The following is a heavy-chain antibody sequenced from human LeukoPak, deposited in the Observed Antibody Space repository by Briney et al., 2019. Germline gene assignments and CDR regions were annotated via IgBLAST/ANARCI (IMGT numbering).Heavy chain of an antibody. D-gene: IGHD3-22*01. CDR1: GFTFDSYG. J-gene: IGHJ4*02. CDR3: VRDWGYDSSGYWQKYFDT. Sequence: PGGSLRLSCTASGFTFDSYGMHWVRQAPGKGLEWVAVISFDGSDKYYTDSVKGRFTISRDNSKDTLYLQMNSLRAEDTAVYYCVRDWGYDSSGYWQKYFDTWGQGTLVTVSS. V-gene: IGHV3-30*03. CDR2: ISFDGSDK.